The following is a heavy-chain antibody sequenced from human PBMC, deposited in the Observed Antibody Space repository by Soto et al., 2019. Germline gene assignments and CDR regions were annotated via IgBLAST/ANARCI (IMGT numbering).Heavy chain of an antibody. Sequence: SGGSLRLSCAASGFTFSSYTMNWVRQAPGKGLEWVSYISSSGSTIYYADSVRGRFTISRDNAKNSLYLQMDSLRDEDTAVYYCARAGGYYDTSGYYGAWYDYGMDVWGQGTTVTVSS. CDR3: ARAGGYYDTSGYYGAWYDYGMDV. CDR2: ISSSGSTI. CDR1: GFTFSSYT. J-gene: IGHJ6*02. D-gene: IGHD3-22*01. V-gene: IGHV3-48*02.